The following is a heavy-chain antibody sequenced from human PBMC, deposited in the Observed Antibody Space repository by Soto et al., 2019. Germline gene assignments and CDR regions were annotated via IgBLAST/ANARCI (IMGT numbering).Heavy chain of an antibody. CDR3: SREVQATVTTDRYYFDY. D-gene: IGHD4-17*01. CDR1: GGSISSGGYY. CDR2: IYYSGST. V-gene: IGHV4-31*03. J-gene: IGHJ4*02. Sequence: QVQLQESGPGLVKPSQTLSLTCTVSGGSISSGGYYWSWIRQHQGKGLEWIGYIYYSGSTYYNPSLKSRVTISVDMSKNQFSLKLSSVTAAYTAVYYCSREVQATVTTDRYYFDYWGQGTLVTVSS.